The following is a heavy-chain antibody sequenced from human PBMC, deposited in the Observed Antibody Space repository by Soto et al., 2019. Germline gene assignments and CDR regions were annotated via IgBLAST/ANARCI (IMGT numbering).Heavy chain of an antibody. CDR2: ISGSGGST. CDR1: GFTFSSYA. J-gene: IGHJ4*02. D-gene: IGHD3-10*01. Sequence: EVQLLESGGGLVQPGGSLRLSCAASGFTFSSYAMSWVRQAPGKGLEWVSAISGSGGSTYYADSVKGRFTIYRDNSKNTLYLQMNSLRAEDTAVYYCANINAHYYGSGTYDYWGQGTLVTVSS. V-gene: IGHV3-23*01. CDR3: ANINAHYYGSGTYDY.